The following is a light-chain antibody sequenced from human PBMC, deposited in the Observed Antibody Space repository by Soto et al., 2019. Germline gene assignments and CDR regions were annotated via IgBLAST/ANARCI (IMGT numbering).Light chain of an antibody. V-gene: IGKV3-15*01. CDR1: QTVSSGY. CDR3: QQYNNWPPGT. CDR2: GAS. J-gene: IGKJ1*01. Sequence: DIVLTQSPGTLSLSPGERATLSCRASQTVSSGYLAWYQQKHGQTPRLLIYGASTRATGIPARFSGSGSGTEFTLTISSLQSEDLAVYYCQQYNNWPPGTFGQGTKVDIK.